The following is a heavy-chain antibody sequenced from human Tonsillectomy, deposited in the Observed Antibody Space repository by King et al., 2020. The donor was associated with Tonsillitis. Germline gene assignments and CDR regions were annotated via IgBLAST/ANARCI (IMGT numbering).Heavy chain of an antibody. CDR2: ISSDRPYI. D-gene: IGHD2-15*01. J-gene: IGHJ4*02. V-gene: IGHV3-21*01. CDR1: EFTFSDYR. Sequence: QLVQSGGGLVKPGGSLRLSCVASEFTFSDYRMNWVRQAPGQGLEWVSSISSDRPYIYYADSVKGRFTISRDNANNSLFLQMNSLRPEDTAVYYCVRGGEGFCSGGSCPPDYWDQGTLVTVSS. CDR3: VRGGEGFCSGGSCPPDY.